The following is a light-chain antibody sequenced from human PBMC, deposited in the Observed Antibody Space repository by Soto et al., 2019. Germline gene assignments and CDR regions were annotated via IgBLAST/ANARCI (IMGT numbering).Light chain of an antibody. Sequence: EIVLTQSPGTLYLSPGEIATLSCRASQSVSSSYLACYQQKPGQAPRLLIYVASSRATGIPDRFSGSGSGTDFTLSISRLEPEDFAVYYCQQYGSSPPYTFGQGTKLEIK. CDR1: QSVSSSY. V-gene: IGKV3-20*01. CDR2: VAS. J-gene: IGKJ2*01. CDR3: QQYGSSPPYT.